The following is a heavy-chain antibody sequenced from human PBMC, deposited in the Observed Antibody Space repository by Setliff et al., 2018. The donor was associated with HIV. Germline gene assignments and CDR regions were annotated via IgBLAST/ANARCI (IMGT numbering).Heavy chain of an antibody. CDR1: GFTFNNAW. Sequence: GGSLRLSCAASGFTFNNAWMSWVRQAPGKGLEWVGRIKSKTDGETEDYAAPVKGRFTISRDDSRSTLYLQMNSLITEDTALYYCTTWDKGSVWFGELLVSPDVFDIWGQGTLVTVSS. J-gene: IGHJ3*02. D-gene: IGHD3-10*01. CDR3: TTWDKGSVWFGELLVSPDVFDI. CDR2: IKSKTDGETE. V-gene: IGHV3-15*01.